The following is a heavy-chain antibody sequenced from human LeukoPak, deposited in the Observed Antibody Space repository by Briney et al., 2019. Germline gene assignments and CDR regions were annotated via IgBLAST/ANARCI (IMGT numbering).Heavy chain of an antibody. CDR2: INHSGST. J-gene: IGHJ2*01. CDR1: GGSFSGYY. Sequence: SATLYLTCEVYGGSFSGYYWSWIRQPPGQGLEWIGEINHSGSTNSHPPLTSRVTISVATSKNQFSLKLSSATAADTAVYYCARGALPPLYLYFDLWGRGTLVTVSS. CDR3: ARGALPPLYLYFDL. V-gene: IGHV4-34*01. D-gene: IGHD3-3*02.